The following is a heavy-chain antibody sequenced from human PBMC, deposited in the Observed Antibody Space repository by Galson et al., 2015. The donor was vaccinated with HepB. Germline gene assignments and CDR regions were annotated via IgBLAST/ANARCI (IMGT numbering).Heavy chain of an antibody. Sequence: SLSLSCAASGFTFSTYGMHWVRQAPGKGLEWVAVISFDGSNKYYADSVKGRFTISRDSSKNTLYLQMNSLRAEDTAVYYCAKDLGLDSGYDYGNYYYGMDVWGQGTTVTVSS. J-gene: IGHJ6*02. CDR2: ISFDGSNK. CDR1: GFTFSTYG. CDR3: AKDLGLDSGYDYGNYYYGMDV. D-gene: IGHD5-12*01. V-gene: IGHV3-30*18.